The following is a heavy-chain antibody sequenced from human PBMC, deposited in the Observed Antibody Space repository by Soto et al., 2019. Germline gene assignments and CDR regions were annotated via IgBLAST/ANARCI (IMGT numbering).Heavy chain of an antibody. CDR2: ISYDGNNK. CDR3: ARQRDGREGDY. J-gene: IGHJ4*02. D-gene: IGHD1-26*01. CDR1: KFNFSAYS. V-gene: IGHV3-30*03. Sequence: GGSLRLSCAASKFNFSAYSMHWVRQAPAKGPEWVAVISYDGNNKYYRDSVKGRFTISRDNSRNTLYLQMNGLKTEDAAVYYCARQRDGREGDYWGQGTLVTVSS.